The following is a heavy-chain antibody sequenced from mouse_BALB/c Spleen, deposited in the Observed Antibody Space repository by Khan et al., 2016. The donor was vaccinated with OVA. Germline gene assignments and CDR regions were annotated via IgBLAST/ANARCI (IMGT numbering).Heavy chain of an antibody. CDR1: GYSITSGYA. CDR3: ARGNYYGYYFDY. Sequence: EVQLQESGPGLVKPSQSLSLTCTVTGYSITSGYAWNWIRQFPGNKLEWMGYISYSGVTSYTPSLKSRISITRDTSKNQFFLQLTSVTTEDTATYYRARGNYYGYYFDYWGQGTTLTVPS. D-gene: IGHD1-1*01. J-gene: IGHJ2*01. V-gene: IGHV3-2*02. CDR2: ISYSGVT.